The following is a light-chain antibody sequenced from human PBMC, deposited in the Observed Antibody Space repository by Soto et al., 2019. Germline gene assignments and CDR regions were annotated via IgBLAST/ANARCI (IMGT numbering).Light chain of an antibody. J-gene: IGKJ2*01. CDR3: QQRGNWPRT. CDR1: QGIKNY. V-gene: IGKV1-27*01. Sequence: DIQVTQYPSSLSASVGDRVTITCRASQGIKNYLAWYQQKPGEIPKLLIYAASTLESGIPPRFSGSGSGTDFTLTINNLQPEDVATYYCQQRGNWPRTFGQGTKLEIK. CDR2: AAS.